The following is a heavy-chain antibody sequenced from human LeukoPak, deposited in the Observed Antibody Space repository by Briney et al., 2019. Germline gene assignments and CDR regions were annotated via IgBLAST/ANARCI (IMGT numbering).Heavy chain of an antibody. Sequence: SETLSLTCTVSGGSISSYYWSWIRQPPGKGLEWIGYISYSGSTNNNPSLKSRVTISVDTSKNQFSLKLSSVTPADTAVYYCARDGVLAYGSGSYFAFDIWGQGTMVTVSS. V-gene: IGHV4-59*01. J-gene: IGHJ3*02. CDR2: ISYSGST. D-gene: IGHD3-10*01. CDR3: ARDGVLAYGSGSYFAFDI. CDR1: GGSISSYY.